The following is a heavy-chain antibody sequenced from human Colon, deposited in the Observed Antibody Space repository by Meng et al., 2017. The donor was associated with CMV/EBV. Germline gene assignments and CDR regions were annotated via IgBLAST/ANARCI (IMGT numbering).Heavy chain of an antibody. J-gene: IGHJ4*02. Sequence: SETLSLTCAVYGGSFSGYYWSWIRQPPEKGLEWIGEINHSGSTNYNPSLKSRVTISVDTSKNQFSLKLSPVTAADTAVYYCARGVSSAGTMKIDYWGQGTLVTVSS. D-gene: IGHD1-7*01. CDR3: ARGVSSAGTMKIDY. CDR1: GGSFSGYY. V-gene: IGHV4-34*01. CDR2: INHSGST.